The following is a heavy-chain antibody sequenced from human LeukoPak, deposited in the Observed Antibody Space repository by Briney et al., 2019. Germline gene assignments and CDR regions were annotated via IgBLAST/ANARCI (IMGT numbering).Heavy chain of an antibody. CDR2: INHSGST. D-gene: IGHD2-15*01. V-gene: IGHV4-39*07. Sequence: SETLSLTCTISGGSISSISYYWSWIRQPPGKGLEWIGEINHSGSTNYNPSLKSRVTISVDTSKNQFSLKLSSVTAADTAVYYCARGLSDIVVVVAATNFDYWGQGTLVTVSS. CDR1: GGSISSISYY. J-gene: IGHJ4*02. CDR3: ARGLSDIVVVVAATNFDY.